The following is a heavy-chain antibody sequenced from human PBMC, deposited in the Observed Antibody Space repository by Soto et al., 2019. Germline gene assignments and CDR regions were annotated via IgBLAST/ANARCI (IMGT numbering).Heavy chain of an antibody. CDR3: TTDKRPAEDPVDY. J-gene: IGHJ4*02. CDR1: GFTFSNAW. Sequence: GGSLRLSCAASGFTFSNAWMSWVRQAPGKGLEWVGRIKSKTDGGTTDYAAPVKGRFTISRDDSKNTLYLQMNSLKTEDTAVYYCTTDKRPAEDPVDYWGQGTLVTVSS. V-gene: IGHV3-15*01. CDR2: IKSKTDGGTT.